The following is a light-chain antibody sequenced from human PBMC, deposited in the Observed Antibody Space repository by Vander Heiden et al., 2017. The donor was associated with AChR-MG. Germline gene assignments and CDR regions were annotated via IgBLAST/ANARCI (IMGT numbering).Light chain of an antibody. CDR1: NIGSKS. Sequence: SYVLTQPPSVSVAPGKTPRITCGGNNIGSKSVHWYQQKPGQAPVLVVYDDSDRPLGIPERFSGSNSGNTATLTISRVEAGDEADYYCQVWDSSSDLVFGGGTKLTVL. J-gene: IGLJ2*01. V-gene: IGLV3-21*03. CDR2: DDS. CDR3: QVWDSSSDLV.